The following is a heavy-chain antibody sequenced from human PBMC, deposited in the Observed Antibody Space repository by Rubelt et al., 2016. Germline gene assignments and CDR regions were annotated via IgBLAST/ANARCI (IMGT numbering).Heavy chain of an antibody. CDR2: ISHSGTT. CDR1: GFSISSGYL. Sequence: GLVKPSETLSLTCTVSGFSISSGYLWGWIRQPPGKGLEWIGSISHSGTTYYNPSLKSRVAISLDTSKNHFSLKLTSVTAADTAVYHDAREVMMGLQPHDWFDTWGQGTLVTVAS. V-gene: IGHV4-38-2*02. J-gene: IGHJ5*02. D-gene: IGHD3-16*01. CDR3: AREVMMGLQPHDWFDT.